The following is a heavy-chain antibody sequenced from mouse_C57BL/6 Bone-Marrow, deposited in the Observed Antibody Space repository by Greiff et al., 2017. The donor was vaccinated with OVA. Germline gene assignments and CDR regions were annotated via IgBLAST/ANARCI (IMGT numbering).Heavy chain of an antibody. J-gene: IGHJ4*01. D-gene: IGHD2-2*01. V-gene: IGHV1-69*01. Sequence: QVQLQQPGAELVMPGASVKLSCKASGYTFPSYWMHWVKQRPGQGLEWIGEIDPSDSYTNYNQKFKGKSTLTVDKSSSTAYMQLSSLTSEASAVYYSAREGLRRRGYAMDYWGQGTSVTVSS. CDR1: GYTFPSYW. CDR3: AREGLRRRGYAMDY. CDR2: IDPSDSYT.